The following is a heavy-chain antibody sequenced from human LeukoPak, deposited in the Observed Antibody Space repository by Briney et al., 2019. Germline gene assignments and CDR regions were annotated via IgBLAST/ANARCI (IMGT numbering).Heavy chain of an antibody. CDR3: ARAGVYYYDSSGYLSYFDY. V-gene: IGHV4-34*01. Sequence: SETLSLTCAVYGGSFSGYYWSWIRQPPGKGLEWIGEINHSGSTNYNPSLKSRVTTSVDTSKNQFSLKLSSVTAADTAVYYCARAGVYYYDSSGYLSYFDYWGQGTLVTVSS. CDR1: GGSFSGYY. D-gene: IGHD3-22*01. J-gene: IGHJ4*02. CDR2: INHSGST.